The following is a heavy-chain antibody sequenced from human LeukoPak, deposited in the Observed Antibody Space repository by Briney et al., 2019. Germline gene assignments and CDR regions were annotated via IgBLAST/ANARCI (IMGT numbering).Heavy chain of an antibody. CDR1: GGSFSGYY. D-gene: IGHD4-23*01. J-gene: IGHJ5*02. V-gene: IGHV4-34*01. Sequence: SETLSLTCAVYGGSFSGYYWSWIRQPPGKGLEWIGEINHSGSTNYNPSLKSRVTISVDTSKNQFSLKLSSVTAADTAVYYCARDQLGGNANWFDPWGQGTLVTVSS. CDR2: INHSGST. CDR3: ARDQLGGNANWFDP.